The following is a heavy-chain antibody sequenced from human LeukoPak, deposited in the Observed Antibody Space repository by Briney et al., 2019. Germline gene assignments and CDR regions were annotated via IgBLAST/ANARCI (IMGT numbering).Heavy chain of an antibody. D-gene: IGHD3-10*01. J-gene: IGHJ4*02. CDR1: GGSISSYY. Sequence: PSETLSLTCTVSGGSISSYYWSWIRQPPGKGLEWIGYVFYNGNTNYNPSLKGRVTISLDTSKNHFSLKLSSVTAADTAVYYCARDGAYGSGSYYPFDFWGQGTLVTVSS. V-gene: IGHV4-59*01. CDR3: ARDGAYGSGSYYPFDF. CDR2: VFYNGNT.